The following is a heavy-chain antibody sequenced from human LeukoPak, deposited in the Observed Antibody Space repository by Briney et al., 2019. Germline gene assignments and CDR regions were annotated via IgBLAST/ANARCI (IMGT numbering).Heavy chain of an antibody. Sequence: GGSLRLSCAASGFTFSSYGMHWVRQASGKGLEWVAVIWYDGSNKYYADSVKGRFTISRDNSKNTLYLQMNSLRAEDTAVYYCARDDGGSYYGPVDYWGQGTLVTVSS. V-gene: IGHV3-33*01. J-gene: IGHJ4*02. D-gene: IGHD1-26*01. CDR3: ARDDGGSYYGPVDY. CDR1: GFTFSSYG. CDR2: IWYDGSNK.